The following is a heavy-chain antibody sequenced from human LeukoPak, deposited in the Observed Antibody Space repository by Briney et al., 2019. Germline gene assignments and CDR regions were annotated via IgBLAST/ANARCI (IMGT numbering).Heavy chain of an antibody. CDR1: GFTFSSYA. CDR3: AKSLVAKLVRGVFDY. D-gene: IGHD3-10*01. CDR2: ISGSGGST. Sequence: PGGSLRLSCAASGFTFSSYAMSWGRQAPGKGLEWVSAISGSGGSTYYADSVKGRFTISRDNSKNKLYLQMTSLRAEDTAVYYCAKSLVAKLVRGVFDYWGQGTLVTVSS. J-gene: IGHJ4*02. V-gene: IGHV3-23*01.